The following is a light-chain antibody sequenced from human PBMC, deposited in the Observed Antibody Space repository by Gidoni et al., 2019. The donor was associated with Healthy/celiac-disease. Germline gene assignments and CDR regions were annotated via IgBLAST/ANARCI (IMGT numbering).Light chain of an antibody. CDR3: NSRDSSGNHVV. CDR2: GKN. Sequence: SSELTQDPAVSVAVGQTVLITCEGDSLRSYYASWYQQKPGQAPVLVIYGKNNRPSGIPDRFSGSSSGNTASLTITGAQAEDEADYYCNSRDSSGNHVVFGGGTKLTVL. J-gene: IGLJ2*01. V-gene: IGLV3-19*01. CDR1: SLRSYY.